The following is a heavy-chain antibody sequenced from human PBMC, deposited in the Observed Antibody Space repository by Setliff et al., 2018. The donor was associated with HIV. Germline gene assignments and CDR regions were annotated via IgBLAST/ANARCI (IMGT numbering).Heavy chain of an antibody. CDR3: ARVEFQRATIRGAFDY. J-gene: IGHJ4*02. D-gene: IGHD5-12*01. CDR1: GGTFSSYP. Sequence: ASVTVSCKASGGTFSSYPISWVRQAPGQGLEWMGGIIPIFGTTNYAQTFQGRVTITADESTSTAYMELSSLRFEETAVYYCARVEFQRATIRGAFDYWGQGTLVTVSS. CDR2: IIPIFGTT. V-gene: IGHV1-69*13.